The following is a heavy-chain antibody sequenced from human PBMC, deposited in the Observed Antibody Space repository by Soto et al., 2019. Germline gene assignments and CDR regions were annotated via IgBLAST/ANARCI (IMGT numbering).Heavy chain of an antibody. V-gene: IGHV1-18*01. CDR2: ISAYNGNT. Sequence: GASVKVSFKASGYTFTSYGISWLRQAPGQGLEWMGWISAYNGNTNYAQKLQGRVTMTTDTSTSTAYMELRSLRSDDTAVYYCARDETAAGTSYYYYGMDVWGQGTTVTVSS. CDR1: GYTFTSYG. CDR3: ARDETAAGTSYYYYGMDV. D-gene: IGHD6-13*01. J-gene: IGHJ6*02.